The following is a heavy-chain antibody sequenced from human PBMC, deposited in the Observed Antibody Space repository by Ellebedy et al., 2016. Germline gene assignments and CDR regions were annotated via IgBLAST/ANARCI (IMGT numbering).Heavy chain of an antibody. CDR3: ARRDYYYGSGKSSPYGMDV. Sequence: GESLKISXKGSGYIFTNYWIGWVRQMPGKGLEWMGIIYPGDSDTKYSPSFQGQVTISADKSISTAYLQWSSLKASDTAMYYCARRDYYYGSGKSSPYGMDVWGQGTTVTVSS. D-gene: IGHD3-10*01. V-gene: IGHV5-51*01. CDR1: GYIFTNYW. J-gene: IGHJ6*02. CDR2: IYPGDSDT.